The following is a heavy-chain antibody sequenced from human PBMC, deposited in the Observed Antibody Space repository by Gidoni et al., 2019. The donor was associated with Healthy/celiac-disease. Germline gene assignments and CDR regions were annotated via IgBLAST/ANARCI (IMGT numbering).Heavy chain of an antibody. V-gene: IGHV3-64D*06. D-gene: IGHD3-22*01. Sequence: EVQLVESGGGLVQPGGSLRLSCSASGFTFSSYAMHWVRQAPGKGLEYVSASSSNGGSTYYADSVKGRFTISRDNSKNTLYLQMSSLRAEDTAVYYCVKGGHYYDSSGYSDYWGQGTLVTVSS. J-gene: IGHJ4*02. CDR3: VKGGHYYDSSGYSDY. CDR1: GFTFSSYA. CDR2: SSSNGGST.